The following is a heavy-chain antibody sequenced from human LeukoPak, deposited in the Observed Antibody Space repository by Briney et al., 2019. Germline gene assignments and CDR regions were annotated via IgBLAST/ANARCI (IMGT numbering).Heavy chain of an antibody. CDR1: GFTFSNYD. Sequence: GGSLRLSCAASGFTFSNYDMHWVRQAPGTGLEYVSAISDNGGSTYYSNSVKGGFTISRDNSKNTLYLQMGSLRPEDMAVYYCARAGSSGWYDPWGQGTLVTVSS. J-gene: IGHJ5*02. CDR2: ISDNGGST. D-gene: IGHD6-19*01. V-gene: IGHV3-64*01. CDR3: ARAGSSGWYDP.